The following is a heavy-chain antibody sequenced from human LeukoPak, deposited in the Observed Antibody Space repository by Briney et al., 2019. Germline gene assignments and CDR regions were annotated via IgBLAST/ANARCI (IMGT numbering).Heavy chain of an antibody. Sequence: ASVKVSCKASGYTFTSYDINWVRQATGQGLEWMGWINPNSGGTNYAQNFQGRVTMTRDTSISTAYMELSRLRSDDTAVYYCARKWIFSSGYYYFDYWGQGTLVTVSS. CDR1: GYTFTSYD. CDR3: ARKWIFSSGYYYFDY. CDR2: INPNSGGT. J-gene: IGHJ4*02. D-gene: IGHD3-22*01. V-gene: IGHV1-2*02.